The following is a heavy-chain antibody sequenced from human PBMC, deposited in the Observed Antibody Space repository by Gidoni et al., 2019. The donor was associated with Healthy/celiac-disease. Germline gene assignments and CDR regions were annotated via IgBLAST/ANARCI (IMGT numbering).Heavy chain of an antibody. CDR3: AKDSRKYSSSWYYFDY. V-gene: IGHV3-23*01. Sequence: EVQLLESGGGLVQPGGSLRLSCAASGFTFSSYAMSWVRQAPGKGLEGVSAISGSGGSTYYADSVKGRFTISRDNSKNTLYLQMNSLRAEDTAVYYCAKDSRKYSSSWYYFDYWGQGTLVTVSS. J-gene: IGHJ4*02. D-gene: IGHD6-13*01. CDR1: GFTFSSYA. CDR2: ISGSGGST.